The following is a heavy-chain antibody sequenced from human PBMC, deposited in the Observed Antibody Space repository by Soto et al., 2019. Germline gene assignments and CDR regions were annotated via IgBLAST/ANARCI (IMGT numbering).Heavy chain of an antibody. CDR1: GGSISSSSYY. CDR2: IYYSGST. J-gene: IGHJ4*02. Sequence: QLQLQESGPGLVKPSETLSLTCTVSGGSISSSSYYWGWIRQPPGKGLEWIGSIYYSGSTYYNPSLKSRVTISVDTSKNQFSLKLSSVTAADPAVYYCARHGRWGGSYPPDYWGQGTLVTVSS. CDR3: ARHGRWGGSYPPDY. V-gene: IGHV4-39*01. D-gene: IGHD1-26*01.